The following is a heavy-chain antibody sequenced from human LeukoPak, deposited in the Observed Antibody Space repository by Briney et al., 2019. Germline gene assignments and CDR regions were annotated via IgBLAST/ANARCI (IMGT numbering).Heavy chain of an antibody. CDR3: ARYSSGRFDFDY. CDR1: GYTFTSYD. CDR2: MHPNSGNA. Sequence: ASVKVSCTASGYTFTSYDINWVRQATGQGLEWMGWMHPNSGNAGYAQKFQGRVTMTRNTSISTAYMELSSLRSEDTAVYYCARYSSGRFDFDYWGQGTLVTVSS. D-gene: IGHD6-19*01. V-gene: IGHV1-8*01. J-gene: IGHJ4*02.